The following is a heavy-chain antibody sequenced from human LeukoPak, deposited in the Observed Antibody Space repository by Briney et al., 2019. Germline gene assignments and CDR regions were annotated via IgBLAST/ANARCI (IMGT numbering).Heavy chain of an antibody. CDR2: IGDNGGSI. V-gene: IGHV3-23*01. CDR3: AKAPGWLRPNYFDY. Sequence: PGGSLRLSCAASGFTFSSFGMTWVRQAPGKGLEWVSAIGDNGGSIFYADSVKGRFTISRDNSKNTLYLQMNSLRAEDTAVYYCAKAPGWLRPNYFDYWGQGTLVTVSS. J-gene: IGHJ4*02. CDR1: GFTFSSFG. D-gene: IGHD5-12*01.